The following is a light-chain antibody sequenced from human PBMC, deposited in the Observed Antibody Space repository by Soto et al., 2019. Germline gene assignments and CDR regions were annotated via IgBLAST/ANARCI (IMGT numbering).Light chain of an antibody. CDR1: QSVGSS. CDR2: DAS. Sequence: EIVLTQSPATLSLSPGEIATLSFSASQSVGSSLAWYQQKPGQAPRLLIYDASKRATGIPARFSGSGSGTDFTLTISRLEPEDFAVYYCQQFSSYPLTFGGGTKVDIK. CDR3: QQFSSYPLT. J-gene: IGKJ4*01. V-gene: IGKV3-11*01.